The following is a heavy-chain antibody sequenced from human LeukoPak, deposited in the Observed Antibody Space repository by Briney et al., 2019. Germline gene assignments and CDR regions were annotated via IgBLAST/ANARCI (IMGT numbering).Heavy chain of an antibody. CDR3: AKDGLKLQKYYFDY. D-gene: IGHD1-26*01. CDR1: GFTFDDYG. Sequence: GGSLRLSCAASGFTFDDYGMSWVRQAPGKGLEWVSYISSSGSTIYYADSVKGRFTISRDNAKNSLYLQMNTLRSEDTAVYYRAKDGLKLQKYYFDYWGQGTLVTVSS. J-gene: IGHJ4*02. V-gene: IGHV3-11*04. CDR2: ISSSGSTI.